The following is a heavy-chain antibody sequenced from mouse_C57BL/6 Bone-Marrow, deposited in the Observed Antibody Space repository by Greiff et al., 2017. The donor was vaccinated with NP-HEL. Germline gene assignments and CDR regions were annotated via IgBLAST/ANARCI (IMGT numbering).Heavy chain of an antibody. CDR2: IDPSDSYT. D-gene: IGHD1-1*01. CDR3: ARVYYGSSYDAMDY. Sequence: QVQLQQPGAELVMPGASVKLSCKASGYTFTSYWMHWVKQRPGQGLEWIGEIDPSDSYTNYNQKFKGKSTLTVDKSSSTAYMQLSSLTSDDSAVYYCARVYYGSSYDAMDYWGQGTSVTVSS. CDR1: GYTFTSYW. J-gene: IGHJ4*01. V-gene: IGHV1-69*01.